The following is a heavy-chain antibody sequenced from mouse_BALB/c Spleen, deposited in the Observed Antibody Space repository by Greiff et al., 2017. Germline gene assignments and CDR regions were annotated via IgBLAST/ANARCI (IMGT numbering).Heavy chain of an antibody. V-gene: IGHV1S81*02. J-gene: IGHJ4*01. CDR1: GYTFTSYY. CDR2: INPSNGGT. CDR3: TRGGEGMDY. Sequence: VKLQESGAELVKPGASVKLSCKASGYTFTSYYMYWVKQRPGQGLEWIGEINPSNGGTNFNEKFKSKATLTVDKSSSTAYMQLSSLTSEDSAVYYCTRGGEGMDYWGQGTSVTVSS.